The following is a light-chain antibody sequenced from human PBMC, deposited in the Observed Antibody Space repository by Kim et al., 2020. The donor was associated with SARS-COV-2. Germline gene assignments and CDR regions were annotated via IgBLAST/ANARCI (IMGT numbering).Light chain of an antibody. CDR2: GAS. V-gene: IGKV1D-16*01. J-gene: IGKJ1*01. CDR3: QQYITYPRT. CDR1: QSISTS. Sequence: ASVGDTGAITWRASQSISTSLAWYQQKPQKAPKALVYGASSLQSGVPSRFSGSGSGTDFTLTISSLQPEDFATYYCQQYITYPRTFGQGTKVDIK.